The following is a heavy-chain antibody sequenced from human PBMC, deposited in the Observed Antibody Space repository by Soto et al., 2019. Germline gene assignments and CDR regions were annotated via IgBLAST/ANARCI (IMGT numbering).Heavy chain of an antibody. V-gene: IGHV1-69*02. D-gene: IGHD5-12*01. CDR3: VKNSPIGRTFSGYGGFDY. J-gene: IGHJ4*02. Sequence: QVQLVQSGAEVKKPGSSVKVSCESSGGTFSKDIITWVRQAPGQGLEWMGRIVLLLNIANYAKKLQGRVTITADKSTGTAYMELNSLTSEDTAAYYCVKNSPIGRTFSGYGGFDYWGQGTLVTVSS. CDR2: IVLLLNIA. CDR1: GGTFSKDI.